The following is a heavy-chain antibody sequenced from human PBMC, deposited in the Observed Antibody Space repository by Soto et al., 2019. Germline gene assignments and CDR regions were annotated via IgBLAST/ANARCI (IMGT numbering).Heavy chain of an antibody. CDR3: TGHNELRYFDASRGMSL. CDR2: IKSKTDGGTT. D-gene: IGHD3-9*01. V-gene: IGHV3-15*07. Sequence: GGYLRLSCAASGFTFSNAWMNWVRQAPGKGLEWVGRIKSKTDGGTTDYAAPVKGRFTISRDDSKNTLYLQMNSLKTEDTAVYYCTGHNELRYFDASRGMSLWGQGTTVIVPS. J-gene: IGHJ6*02. CDR1: GFTFSNAW.